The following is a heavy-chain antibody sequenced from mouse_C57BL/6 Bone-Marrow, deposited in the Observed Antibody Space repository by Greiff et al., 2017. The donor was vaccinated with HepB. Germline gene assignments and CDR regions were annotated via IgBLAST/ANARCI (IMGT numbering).Heavy chain of an antibody. Sequence: QVHVKQSGAELAKPGASVKLSCKASGYTFTSYWMHWVKQRPGQGLEWIGYINPSSGYTKYNQKFKDKATLTADKSSSTAYMQLSSLTYEDSAVYYCAITTVVDYYAMDYWGQGTSVTVSS. J-gene: IGHJ4*01. CDR2: INPSSGYT. D-gene: IGHD1-1*01. CDR1: GYTFTSYW. CDR3: AITTVVDYYAMDY. V-gene: IGHV1-7*01.